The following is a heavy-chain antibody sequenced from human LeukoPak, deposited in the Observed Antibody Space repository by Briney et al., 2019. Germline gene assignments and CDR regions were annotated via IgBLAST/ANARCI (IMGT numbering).Heavy chain of an antibody. V-gene: IGHV4-39*01. Sequence: SETLSLTCTVSGGSISSSSYYWGWIRQPPGKGLEWIGSIYYSGSTYYNPSLKSRVTISVGTSKNQFSLKQSSVTAADTAVYYCARTPGITMIVVVRDDAFDIWGQGTMVTVSS. D-gene: IGHD3-22*01. CDR3: ARTPGITMIVVVRDDAFDI. CDR2: IYYSGST. CDR1: GGSISSSSYY. J-gene: IGHJ3*02.